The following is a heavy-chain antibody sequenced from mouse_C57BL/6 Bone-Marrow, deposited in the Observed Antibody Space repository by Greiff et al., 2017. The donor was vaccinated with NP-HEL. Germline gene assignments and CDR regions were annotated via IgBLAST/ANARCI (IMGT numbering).Heavy chain of an antibody. CDR1: GYTFTDYY. Sequence: VQLQQSGPVLVKPGASVKMSCKASGYTFTDYYMDWVKQSHGKSLEWIGVINPYNGGTSYNQKFKGKATLTVDKSSSTAYMELNSLTSEDSAVYYCARGGWLLYFDDWGQGTTLTVSS. D-gene: IGHD2-3*01. CDR3: ARGGWLLYFDD. V-gene: IGHV1-19*01. CDR2: INPYNGGT. J-gene: IGHJ2*01.